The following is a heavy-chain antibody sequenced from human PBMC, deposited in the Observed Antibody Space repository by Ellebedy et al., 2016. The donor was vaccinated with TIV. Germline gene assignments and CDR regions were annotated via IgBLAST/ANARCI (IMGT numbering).Heavy chain of an antibody. D-gene: IGHD5-18*01. V-gene: IGHV4-39*07. CDR1: GGSVSSSTYY. Sequence: MPSETLSLTCTVSGGSVSSSTYYWDWLRQPPGKGLEWIGSMYYSGTTYYNPSLKSRVTISVDTSKNQFSLRLSSVTAADTAVYYCARDVGSNYGYRNGYHFDFWGQGTQVTVSS. CDR3: ARDVGSNYGYRNGYHFDF. CDR2: MYYSGTT. J-gene: IGHJ4*02.